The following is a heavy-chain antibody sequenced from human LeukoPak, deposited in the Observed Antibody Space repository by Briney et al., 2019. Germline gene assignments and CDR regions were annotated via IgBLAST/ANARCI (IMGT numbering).Heavy chain of an antibody. V-gene: IGHV2-5*01. D-gene: IGHD3-22*01. J-gene: IGHJ3*02. CDR1: GFSLSTSGVG. CDR3: AHRRETGYDSSGSAFDI. Sequence: SGPTLVKPTQTLTLTCTFSGFSLSTSGVGVGWIRQPPGKALEWLALIYWNDDKRYSPSLKSRLTITKDTSKNQVVLTMTNMDPVDTATYYCAHRRETGYDSSGSAFDIWGQGTMVTVSS. CDR2: IYWNDDK.